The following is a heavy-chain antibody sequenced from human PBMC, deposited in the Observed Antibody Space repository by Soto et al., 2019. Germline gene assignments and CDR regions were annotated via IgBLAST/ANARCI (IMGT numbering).Heavy chain of an antibody. Sequence: SETLSLTCAVYGGSFSGYYWSWIRQPPGKGLEWIGEINHSGSTNYNPSLKSRVTISVDTSKNQFSLKLSSVTAADTAVYYCASSITMVRGRAWFSFDYWGQGTLVTVSS. CDR1: GGSFSGYY. V-gene: IGHV4-34*01. D-gene: IGHD3-10*01. CDR2: INHSGST. J-gene: IGHJ4*02. CDR3: ASSITMVRGRAWFSFDY.